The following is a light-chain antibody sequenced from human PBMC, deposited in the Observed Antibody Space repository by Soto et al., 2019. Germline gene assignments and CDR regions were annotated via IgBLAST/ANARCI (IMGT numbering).Light chain of an antibody. V-gene: IGLV2-23*02. CDR2: EVT. J-gene: IGLJ3*02. CDR1: SSDVGSYNL. CDR3: CSYATSSEV. Sequence: QSVLTQPASVSGSPGQSITISCTGTSSDVGSYNLVSWYQQFPGKAPQLMIYEVTKRPSGVSNRFSGSKSGNTASLTISGLQAEDEADYYCCSYATSSEVFGGGTKLTVL.